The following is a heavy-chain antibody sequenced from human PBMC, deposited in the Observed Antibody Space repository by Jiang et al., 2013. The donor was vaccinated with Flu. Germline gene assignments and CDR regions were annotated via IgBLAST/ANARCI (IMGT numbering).Heavy chain of an antibody. V-gene: IGHV3-23*01. CDR2: IGGSGDSK. CDR3: AKALTMVRGVHPYYFDY. J-gene: IGHJ4*02. D-gene: IGHD3-10*01. Sequence: GGSLRLSCAASGFTFSSYAMSWVRQAPGKGLEWVSAIGGSGDSKYYADSVKGRFTISRDNSKNTLYLQMNSLRAEDTAVYYCAKALTMVRGVHPYYFDYWGQGTLGHRLL. CDR1: GFTFSSYA.